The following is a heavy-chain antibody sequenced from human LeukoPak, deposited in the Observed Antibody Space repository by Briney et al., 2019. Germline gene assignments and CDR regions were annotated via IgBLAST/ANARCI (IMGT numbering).Heavy chain of an antibody. CDR2: IYYNGRT. Sequence: PSETLSLTCTVSGGSISNYYWSWIRQPPGKGLEWIGYIYYNGRTNYNPSLQSRISISVDTSKNQFSLKLNSVTVADTAVYYCARGAGSCDYFDYWGQGTLVTVSS. D-gene: IGHD2-15*01. CDR1: GGSISNYY. V-gene: IGHV4-59*01. CDR3: ARGAGSCDYFDY. J-gene: IGHJ4*02.